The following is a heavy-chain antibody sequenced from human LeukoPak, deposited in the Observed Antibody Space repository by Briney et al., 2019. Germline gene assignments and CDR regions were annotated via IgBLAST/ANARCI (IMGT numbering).Heavy chain of an antibody. CDR3: ASLRGYSYGLDH. CDR1: GFSFSSYS. CDR2: ISSSGNYI. Sequence: PGGSLRLSCAASGFSFSSYSINWVRQAPGKGLEWVSSISSSGNYIYYADSMKGRFTISRDNAKNSLYLQMNSLRADDTAVYYCASLRGYSYGLDHWGQGTLVTVSS. D-gene: IGHD5-18*01. J-gene: IGHJ4*02. V-gene: IGHV3-21*01.